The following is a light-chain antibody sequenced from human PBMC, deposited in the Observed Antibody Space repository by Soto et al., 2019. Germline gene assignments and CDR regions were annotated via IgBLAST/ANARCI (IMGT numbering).Light chain of an antibody. CDR1: SSDVGSYNR. Sequence: QSVLTQPPSVSGSPGQSVAISCTGTSSDVGSYNRVSWYQQPPGTAPKVMIYEVSNRPSGVPDRFSGSKSGNTASLTISGLQAEDEADYYCSSYTSSSTYVFVTGTKVPVL. CDR2: EVS. V-gene: IGLV2-18*02. CDR3: SSYTSSSTYV. J-gene: IGLJ1*01.